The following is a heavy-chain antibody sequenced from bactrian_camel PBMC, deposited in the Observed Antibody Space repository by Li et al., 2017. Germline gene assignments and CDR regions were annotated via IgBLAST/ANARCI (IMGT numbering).Heavy chain of an antibody. V-gene: IGHV3S40*01. Sequence: VQLVESGGGLVQPGGSLRLSCVASQFTFSSYDMAWVRQAPGKGLEWVCTINQDGSNTYYADFEKGRFIISRDNAKNTVYLQMNSLKSEDTAVYYCVLGDSWYLGYDYNYWRQGTQVTVS. CDR2: INQDGSNT. CDR1: QFTFSSYD. D-gene: IGHD6*01. CDR3: VLGDSWYLGYDYNY. J-gene: IGHJ4*01.